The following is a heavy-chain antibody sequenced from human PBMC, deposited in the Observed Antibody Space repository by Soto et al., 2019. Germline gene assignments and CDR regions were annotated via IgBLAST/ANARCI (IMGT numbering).Heavy chain of an antibody. Sequence: QVQLVESGGGVVQPGRSLRLSCAASGFTFSSFGMHWFRQPPGKGLEWVTVISVDGDNRYYSDSVKGRFTVSRDNSKTTLYLQLNSLRSVDTAVYYCAKSRVSGGNSLVVDYWGQGTLVTVSS. D-gene: IGHD2-15*01. CDR2: ISVDGDNR. CDR1: GFTFSSFG. J-gene: IGHJ4*02. V-gene: IGHV3-30*18. CDR3: AKSRVSGGNSLVVDY.